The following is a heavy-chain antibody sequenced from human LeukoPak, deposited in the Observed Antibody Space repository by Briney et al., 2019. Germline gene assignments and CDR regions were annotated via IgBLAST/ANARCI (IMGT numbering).Heavy chain of an antibody. Sequence: GGSLRLSCAASGFTFSSYSMNWVRQAPGKGLEWVSSISSSSSYIYYADSVKGRFTISRDNAKNSLYLQMNSLRAEDTAEYYCARDLGYDFWSGSAHWFDPWGQGTLVTVSS. CDR1: GFTFSSYS. CDR3: ARDLGYDFWSGSAHWFDP. D-gene: IGHD3-3*01. V-gene: IGHV3-21*01. CDR2: ISSSSSYI. J-gene: IGHJ5*02.